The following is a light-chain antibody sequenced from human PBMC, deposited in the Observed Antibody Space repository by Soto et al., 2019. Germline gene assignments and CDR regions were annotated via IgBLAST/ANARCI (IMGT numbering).Light chain of an antibody. J-gene: IGLJ1*01. CDR2: EVS. V-gene: IGLV2-14*01. CDR1: SSDVGGYNY. CDR3: SSYTTNSTPYV. Sequence: QSALTQPASVSGSPGQSITISCTGSSSDVGGYNYVSWHQQHPGKAPKLIIYEVSNRPSGVSNRFSGSKSGNTASLTISGLQAEDEADYYCSSYTTNSTPYVFGTGTKLTVL.